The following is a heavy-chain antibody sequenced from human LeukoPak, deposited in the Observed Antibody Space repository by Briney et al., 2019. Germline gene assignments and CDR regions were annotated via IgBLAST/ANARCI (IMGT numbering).Heavy chain of an antibody. CDR3: ARGTGDSCKD. Sequence: GRSLRLSCAASGFTFSSYAMHWVRQAPGKGLEWVAVISYDGSNKYYADSVKGRFTISRDNSKNTLYLQMNSLRAEDTAVYYCARGTGDSCKDWGLGTLVTVSS. CDR2: ISYDGSNK. D-gene: IGHD3-22*01. CDR1: GFTFSSYA. V-gene: IGHV3-30-3*01. J-gene: IGHJ4*02.